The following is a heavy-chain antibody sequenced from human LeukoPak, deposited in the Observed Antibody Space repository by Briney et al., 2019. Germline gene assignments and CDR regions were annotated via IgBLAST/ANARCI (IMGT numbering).Heavy chain of an antibody. CDR2: IWYDGSNK. CDR3: AKGFPYCTNGVCPYYFDY. CDR1: GFTFSSYG. Sequence: GGSLRLSCAASGFTFSSYGMHWVRQAPGKGLEWVAVIWYDGSNKYYADSVKGRFTISRDNSKNTLYLQMNSLRAEDTAVYYCAKGFPYCTNGVCPYYFDYWGQGTQVTVSS. J-gene: IGHJ4*02. V-gene: IGHV3-33*06. D-gene: IGHD2-8*01.